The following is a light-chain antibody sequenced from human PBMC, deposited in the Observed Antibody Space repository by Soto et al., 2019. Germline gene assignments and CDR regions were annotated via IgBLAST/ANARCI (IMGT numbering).Light chain of an antibody. J-gene: IGLJ2*01. CDR2: DVS. Sequence: QSVLTQPASVSGSPGQSITISCNGTSSDVGGYNYVSWYQQHPGTAPKLMIYDVSNRPSGVSNRFSGSKSGNTASLTISGLQAEDEADYYCSSYTSSNTLVLGGGTKLTVL. CDR1: SSDVGGYNY. V-gene: IGLV2-14*01. CDR3: SSYTSSNTLV.